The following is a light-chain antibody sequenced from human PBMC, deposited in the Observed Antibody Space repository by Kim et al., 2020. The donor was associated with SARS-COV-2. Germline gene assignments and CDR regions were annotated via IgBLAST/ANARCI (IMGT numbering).Light chain of an antibody. Sequence: ELTQPPSVSVSPGQTASITCSGDKLGDKYACWYQQKPGQSPVLVIYQDNKRPSGIPERFSGSNSGNTATLTISGTQAMDEADYYCQAWDSSTVVFGGGTKLTVL. J-gene: IGLJ2*01. CDR1: KLGDKY. V-gene: IGLV3-1*01. CDR3: QAWDSSTVV. CDR2: QDN.